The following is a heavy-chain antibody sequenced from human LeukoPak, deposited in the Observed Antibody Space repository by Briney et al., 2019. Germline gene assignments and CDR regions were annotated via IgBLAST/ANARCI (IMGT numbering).Heavy chain of an antibody. CDR1: GYTFTSYD. V-gene: IGHV1-8*01. J-gene: IGHJ4*02. Sequence: ASVKVSCKASGYTFTSYDINWVRQASGQGLEWMGWMNPNSGNTGYAQKFQGRVTMTRNTSISTAYMELSSLRSEDTAVYYCARNLLDIADPWESSGYWGQGTLVTVSS. D-gene: IGHD5-12*01. CDR2: MNPNSGNT. CDR3: ARNLLDIADPWESSGY.